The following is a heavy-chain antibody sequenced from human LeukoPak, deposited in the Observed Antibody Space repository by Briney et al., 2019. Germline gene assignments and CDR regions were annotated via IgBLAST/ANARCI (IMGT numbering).Heavy chain of an antibody. CDR2: ISGSGGST. CDR1: GFTFSSYA. Sequence: GGSLRLSCAAAGFTFSSYAMSWVRQAPGKGLEWVSAISGSGGSTYYADSVKGRFTISRDNSKNTLYLQMNSLRAEDTAVYYCAKELTYSSSWQIDYWGQGTLVTVSS. CDR3: AKELTYSSSWQIDY. V-gene: IGHV3-23*01. J-gene: IGHJ4*02. D-gene: IGHD6-13*01.